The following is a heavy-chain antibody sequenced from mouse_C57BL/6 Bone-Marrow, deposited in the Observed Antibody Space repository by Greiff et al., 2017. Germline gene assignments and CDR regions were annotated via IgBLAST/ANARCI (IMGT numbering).Heavy chain of an antibody. CDR2: IDPSDSYT. J-gene: IGHJ4*01. V-gene: IGHV1-59*01. CDR1: GYTFTSYW. CDR3: ARPGERPIYCYAMDY. Sequence: QVQLQQPGAELVRPGTSVKLSCKASGYTFTSYWMHWVKQRPGQGLEWIGVIDPSDSYTNYNQKFKGKATLTVDTSSSTAYMQLSSLTSRDSAVYYCARPGERPIYCYAMDYWGQGTSVTVSS.